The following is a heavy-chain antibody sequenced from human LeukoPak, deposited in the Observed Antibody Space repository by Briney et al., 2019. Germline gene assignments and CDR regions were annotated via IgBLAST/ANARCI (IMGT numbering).Heavy chain of an antibody. Sequence: SETLSLTCTVSSGSISSSTYYWGWIRQPPGKGLEWIGTIYYTGSTYYNPSLKSRVTISVDTSKNQFSLKLTSVTAADTAVYYCARERAVTTYYYFDYWGQGTLVTVSS. D-gene: IGHD4-17*01. V-gene: IGHV4-39*07. CDR2: IYYTGST. CDR1: SGSISSSTYY. CDR3: ARERAVTTYYYFDY. J-gene: IGHJ4*02.